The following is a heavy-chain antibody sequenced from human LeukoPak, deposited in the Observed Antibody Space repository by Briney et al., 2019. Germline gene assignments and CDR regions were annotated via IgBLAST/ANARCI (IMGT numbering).Heavy chain of an antibody. CDR2: INAGNGNT. J-gene: IGHJ4*02. CDR1: GYTFTSYA. V-gene: IGHV1-3*01. CDR3: ARGALKYCSGGSCYVY. Sequence: GASVKVSCKASGYTFTSYAMHWVRQAPGQGLEWMGWINAGNGNTKYSQKFQGRVTITRDTSASTAYMELSSLRSEDTAVYYCARGALKYCSGGSCYVYWGQGTLVTVSS. D-gene: IGHD2-15*01.